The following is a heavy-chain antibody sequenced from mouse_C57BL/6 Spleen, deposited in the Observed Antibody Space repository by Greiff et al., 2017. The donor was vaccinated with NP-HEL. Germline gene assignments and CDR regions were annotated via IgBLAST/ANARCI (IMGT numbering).Heavy chain of an antibody. V-gene: IGHV1-63*01. J-gene: IGHJ1*03. CDR2: IYPGGGYT. CDR1: GYTFTNYW. D-gene: IGHD1-1*01. Sequence: QVQLQQSGAELVRPGPSVKMSCKASGYTFTNYWIGWAKQRPGHGLEWIGDIYPGGGYTNYNEKFKGKATLTADKSSSTAYMQFSSLTSEDSAIYYCARHPPYYYGSSYDWYFDVWGTGTTVTVSS. CDR3: ARHPPYYYGSSYDWYFDV.